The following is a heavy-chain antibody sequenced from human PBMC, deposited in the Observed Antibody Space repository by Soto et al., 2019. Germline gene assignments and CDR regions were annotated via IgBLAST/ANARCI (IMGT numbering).Heavy chain of an antibody. CDR1: GFTFSSYS. CDR3: ARDRGSSSPLVY. V-gene: IGHV3-21*01. Sequence: GGSLRLSCAASGFTFSSYSMNWVRQAPGKGLEWVSSISSSSSYIYYVDSVKGRFTISRDNAKNSLYLQMNSLRAEDTAVYYCARDRGSSSPLVYWGQGTLVTVSS. D-gene: IGHD6-6*01. CDR2: ISSSSSYI. J-gene: IGHJ4*02.